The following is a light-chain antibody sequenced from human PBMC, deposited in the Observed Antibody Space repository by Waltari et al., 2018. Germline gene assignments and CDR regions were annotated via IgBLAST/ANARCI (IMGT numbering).Light chain of an antibody. CDR1: QGISNF. J-gene: IGKJ1*01. CDR3: QQLDTYPRT. Sequence: IQLTQSPSTLSASVGDRVTITCRASQGISNFLAWYQQKPGKAPEVLIFAASTLRTVVPSRFSGRGSGTDCTLTISILQPEDFATYFCQQLDTYPRTFGQGTKVEIK. CDR2: AAS. V-gene: IGKV1-9*01.